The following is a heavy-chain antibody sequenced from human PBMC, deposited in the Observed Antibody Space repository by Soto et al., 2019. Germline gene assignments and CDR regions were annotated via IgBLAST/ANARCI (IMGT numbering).Heavy chain of an antibody. Sequence: EVQLVESGGGLVQPGKFLKLSCAAIGFTFEDHAMHWIRQVPGKGLEWVAGINWNSGITGYADSVKGRFTISRDNANNSLHLEMNSLKSEDTALYYCTKGRGALTVVSNWFDPWGQGTPVTVSS. CDR2: INWNSGIT. D-gene: IGHD3-22*01. CDR3: TKGRGALTVVSNWFDP. CDR1: GFTFEDHA. V-gene: IGHV3-9*01. J-gene: IGHJ5*02.